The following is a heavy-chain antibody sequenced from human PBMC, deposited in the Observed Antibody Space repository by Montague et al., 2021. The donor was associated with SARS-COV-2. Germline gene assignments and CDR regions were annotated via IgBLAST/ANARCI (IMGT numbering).Heavy chain of an antibody. V-gene: IGHV4-59*12. J-gene: IGHJ6*02. CDR1: GGSISPYY. Sequence: SETLSLTCTVSGGSISPYYWSWIRQSPGKGLECIGYTSYSGSTVYNPSLKSRVTISVDLAKNQFSLKVSSVTAADTAVYYCARENFSFYGMDVWGQGTTVTVSS. CDR2: TSYSGST. CDR3: ARENFSFYGMDV.